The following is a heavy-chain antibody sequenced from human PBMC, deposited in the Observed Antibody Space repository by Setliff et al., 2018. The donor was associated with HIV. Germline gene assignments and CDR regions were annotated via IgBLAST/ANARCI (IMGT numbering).Heavy chain of an antibody. CDR3: ARRGRDGVFIMFATGFDP. D-gene: IGHD2-8*01. CDR1: GDSISGYY. CDR2: VYTSGST. Sequence: SETLSLTCTVSGDSISGYYWSWIRQPAGKGLEWIGRVYTSGSTYYNPSLKSRVAISVDTSENQFSLKLNSVTAADTAVYYCARRGRDGVFIMFATGFDPWGQGALVTVSS. V-gene: IGHV4-4*07. J-gene: IGHJ5*02.